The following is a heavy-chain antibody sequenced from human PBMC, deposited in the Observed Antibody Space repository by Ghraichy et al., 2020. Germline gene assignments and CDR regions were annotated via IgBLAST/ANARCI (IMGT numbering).Heavy chain of an antibody. Sequence: GESLNISCAASGFTFSDYYMSWIRQAPGKGLEWVSYISSSGSTIYYADSVKGRFTISRDNAKNSLYLQMNSLRAEDTAVYYCARSYYYDSSAEGYWGQGTLVTVSS. CDR2: ISSSGSTI. D-gene: IGHD3-22*01. CDR3: ARSYYYDSSAEGY. J-gene: IGHJ4*02. V-gene: IGHV3-11*01. CDR1: GFTFSDYY.